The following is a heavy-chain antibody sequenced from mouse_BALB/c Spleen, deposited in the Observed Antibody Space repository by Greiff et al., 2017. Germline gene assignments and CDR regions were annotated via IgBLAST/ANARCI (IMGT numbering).Heavy chain of an antibody. V-gene: IGHV14-3*02. Sequence: VHVKQSGAELVKPGASVKLSCTASGFNIKDTYMHWVKQRPEQGLEWIGRIDPANGNTKYDPKFQGKATITADTSSNTAYLQLSSLTSEDTAVYYCALLLRSHYYAMDYWGQGTSVTVSS. CDR1: GFNIKDTY. J-gene: IGHJ4*01. CDR2: IDPANGNT. D-gene: IGHD1-1*01. CDR3: ALLLRSHYYAMDY.